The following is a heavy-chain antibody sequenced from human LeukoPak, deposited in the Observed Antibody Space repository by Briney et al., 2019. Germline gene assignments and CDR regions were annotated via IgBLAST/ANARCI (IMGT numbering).Heavy chain of an antibody. D-gene: IGHD1-26*01. V-gene: IGHV5-51*01. Sequence: GESLKISCRGSGYSFSNYWIGWVRHMPGKGLEWMGIIYPGDSDTRCAPSFQGQVTISADKSISTAYLQWSSLKASDTAIYYCARRGWASGYFECWGQGTLVTVSS. CDR2: IYPGDSDT. J-gene: IGHJ4*02. CDR1: GYSFSNYW. CDR3: ARRGWASGYFEC.